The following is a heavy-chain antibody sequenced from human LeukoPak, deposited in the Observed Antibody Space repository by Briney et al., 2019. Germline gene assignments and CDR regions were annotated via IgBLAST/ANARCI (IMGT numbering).Heavy chain of an antibody. V-gene: IGHV4-61*02. D-gene: IGHD4-23*01. J-gene: IGHJ6*03. CDR1: GGSISSGSYY. CDR3: ARSLLRWGYYYYMDV. Sequence: SETLSLTCTVSGGSISSGSYYWSWIRQPVGKGLEWIGRIYTSGSTNYNPSLKSRVTISVDTSKNQFSLKLSSVTAADTAVYYCARSLLRWGYYYYMDVWGKGTTVTISS. CDR2: IYTSGST.